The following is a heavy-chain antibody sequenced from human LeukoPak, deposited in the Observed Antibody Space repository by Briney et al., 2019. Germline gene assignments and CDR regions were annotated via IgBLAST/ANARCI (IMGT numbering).Heavy chain of an antibody. CDR2: INPNSGGT. J-gene: IGHJ5*02. CDR1: GYTFTGYY. Sequence: GASVTVSCKASGYTFTGYYMHWVRQAPGQGLEWMGWINPNSGGTNYAQKFQGRVTMTRDTSISTAYMELSRLRSDDTAVYYCARVKEMATIYYLDPWGQGTLVTVSS. D-gene: IGHD5-24*01. CDR3: ARVKEMATIYYLDP. V-gene: IGHV1-2*02.